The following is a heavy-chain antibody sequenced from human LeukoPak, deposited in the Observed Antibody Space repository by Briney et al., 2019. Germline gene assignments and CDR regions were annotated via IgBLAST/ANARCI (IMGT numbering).Heavy chain of an antibody. V-gene: IGHV3-11*04. J-gene: IGHJ4*02. CDR1: GFTFSDHY. CDR3: VRVKGSYFDY. Sequence: GGSLRLSCAASGFTFSDHYMSWIRQAPGKGLEWISYIGDSGSPIYYVDSVKGRFTVSRDNAKNSLFLQMNSPRAEDTAVYYCVRVKGSYFDYWGQGALVTVSS. D-gene: IGHD2-15*01. CDR2: IGDSGSPI.